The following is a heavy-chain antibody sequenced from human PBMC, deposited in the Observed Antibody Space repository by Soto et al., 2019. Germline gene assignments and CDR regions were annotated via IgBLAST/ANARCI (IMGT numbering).Heavy chain of an antibody. CDR3: ARANAHPTVTQLYYYYGMDV. J-gene: IGHJ6*02. CDR1: GFTVSSNY. D-gene: IGHD4-17*01. CDR2: IYSGGST. V-gene: IGHV3-53*01. Sequence: LRLSCAASGFTVSSNYMSWVRQAPGKGLEWVSVIYSGGSTYYADSVKGRFTISRDNSKNTLYLQMNSLGAEDTAVYYCARANAHPTVTQLYYYYGMDVWGQGTTVTVSS.